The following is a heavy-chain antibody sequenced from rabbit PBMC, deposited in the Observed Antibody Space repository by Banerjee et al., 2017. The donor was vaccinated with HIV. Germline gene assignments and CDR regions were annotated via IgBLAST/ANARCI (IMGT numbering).Heavy chain of an antibody. CDR1: GIDFSSYW. V-gene: IGHV1S45*01. CDR3: ARDLAGVIGWNFKL. D-gene: IGHD4-1*01. Sequence: QEQLEESGGDLVKPEGSLTLTCTASGIDFSSYWMCWVRQAPGKGLEWIACINSSSGNTVYATWAKGRFTISKSSSTTVTLQMTSLTAADTATYFCARDLAGVIGWNFKLWGPGTLVPVS. CDR2: INSSSGNT. J-gene: IGHJ4*01.